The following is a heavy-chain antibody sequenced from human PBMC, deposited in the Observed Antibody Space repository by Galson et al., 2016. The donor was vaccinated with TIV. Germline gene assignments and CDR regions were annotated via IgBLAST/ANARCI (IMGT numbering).Heavy chain of an antibody. CDR2: ISGSGGIT. CDR1: GFTFDFYA. V-gene: IGHV3-23*01. J-gene: IGHJ3*01. CDR3: AKRKNYGGDAFED. D-gene: IGHD2-21*01. Sequence: SLRLSCAASGFTFDFYAMSWVRQAPGQGLEWVSGISGSGGITYFADSVKGRFTISRENSRNTLFLQMHSLSVEDTAVYYCAKRKNYGGDAFEDWGQGTLVTVSS.